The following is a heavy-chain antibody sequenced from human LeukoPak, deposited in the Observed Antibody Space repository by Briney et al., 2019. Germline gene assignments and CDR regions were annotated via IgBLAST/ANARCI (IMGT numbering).Heavy chain of an antibody. Sequence: GGSLRLSCAASGFTFSSHGMNWVRQAPGKGLEWVSGISPSGDITYYADSVKGRFTISRDNSKNTLYLQMSSLRAEDTAVYYCARVTSDSSGWYHFGYWGQGTLVTVSS. J-gene: IGHJ4*02. V-gene: IGHV3-23*01. CDR3: ARVTSDSSGWYHFGY. CDR2: ISPSGDIT. D-gene: IGHD6-19*01. CDR1: GFTFSSHG.